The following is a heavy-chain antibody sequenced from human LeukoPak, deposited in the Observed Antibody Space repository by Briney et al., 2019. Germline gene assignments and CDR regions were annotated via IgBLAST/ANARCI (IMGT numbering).Heavy chain of an antibody. V-gene: IGHV3-21*01. CDR3: ARDPFGAEDYDFWSGYSNNFDY. J-gene: IGHJ4*02. CDR2: ISSSSSYI. Sequence: GGSLRLSCAASGFTFSSYTMNWVRQAPGKGLEWVSSISSSSSYIYYADSLKGRFTISRDNAKNSLYLQMNSLRAEDTAVYYCARDPFGAEDYDFWSGYSNNFDYWGQGTLVTVSS. D-gene: IGHD3-3*01. CDR1: GFTFSSYT.